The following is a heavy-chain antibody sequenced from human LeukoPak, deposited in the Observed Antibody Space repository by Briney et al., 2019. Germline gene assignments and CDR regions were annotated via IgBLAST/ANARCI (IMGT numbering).Heavy chain of an antibody. D-gene: IGHD2-2*01. CDR1: GFSFTNNGTC. J-gene: IGHJ4*02. CDR3: ARIRGTYCSSASCSFEDF. Sequence: SGPALLKPTQTLTLTCTFSGFSFTNNGTCVTWIRQPPGKALEWLARIDSDDDKYYSASLKTRLTISKDTSKNQVVLTMTNMDPVDTATYYCARIRGTYCSSASCSFEDFWGQGTLVTVSS. CDR2: IDSDDDK. V-gene: IGHV2-70*11.